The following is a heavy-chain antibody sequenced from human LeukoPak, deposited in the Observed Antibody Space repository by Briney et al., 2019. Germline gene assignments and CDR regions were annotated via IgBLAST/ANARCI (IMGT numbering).Heavy chain of an antibody. J-gene: IGHJ6*03. Sequence: SETLSLTCTVSGGSISSGGYYWSWIRQPPGKGLEWIGYIYHSGSTYYNPSLKSRVTISVDRSKNQFSLKLSSVTAADTAVYYCARTYDFWSGYLHTGTPWYMDVWGKGTTVTVSS. D-gene: IGHD3-3*01. CDR2: IYHSGST. V-gene: IGHV4-30-2*01. CDR1: GGSISSGGYY. CDR3: ARTYDFWSGYLHTGTPWYMDV.